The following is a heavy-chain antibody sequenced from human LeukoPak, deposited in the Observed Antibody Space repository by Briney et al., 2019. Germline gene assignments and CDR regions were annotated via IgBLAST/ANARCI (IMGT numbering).Heavy chain of an antibody. CDR1: GGSISSYY. Sequence: PSETLSLTCTVSGGSISSYYWSWIRQPAGKGLEWIGRIYTSGSTNYNPSLKSRVTMSVDTSKNQFSLKLSSVTAADTAVYHCARDPDYYYYYYMDVWGKGTTVTISS. V-gene: IGHV4-4*07. CDR2: IYTSGST. CDR3: ARDPDYYYYYYMDV. J-gene: IGHJ6*03.